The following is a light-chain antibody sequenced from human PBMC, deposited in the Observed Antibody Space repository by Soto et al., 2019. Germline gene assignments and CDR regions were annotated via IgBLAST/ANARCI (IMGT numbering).Light chain of an antibody. CDR1: QSVSSN. CDR2: GAS. V-gene: IGKV3-15*01. J-gene: IGKJ1*01. Sequence: EIVMTQSPATLSVSPGERATLSCRASQSVSSNLAWYQQKPGQAPRLLIYGASTRATGIPARFSGSGSGTEFTLTISSLQSEDCAVYYCQQYNNWRKTFGQGTKVEIK. CDR3: QQYNNWRKT.